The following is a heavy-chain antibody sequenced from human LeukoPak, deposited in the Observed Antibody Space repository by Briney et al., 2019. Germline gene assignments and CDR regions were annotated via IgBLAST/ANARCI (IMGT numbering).Heavy chain of an antibody. D-gene: IGHD1-26*01. CDR3: ARGDTGSFRDAFDI. Sequence: GGSLRLSCAASGFTFSTYAMHWVRQAPGKGLEYVSGISSNGGSTYYANSVKGRFSTSRDNSKNTLNLQMGSLRAADMAVYYCARGDTGSFRDAFDIWGQGTMVTVSS. CDR2: ISSNGGST. V-gene: IGHV3-64*01. J-gene: IGHJ3*02. CDR1: GFTFSTYA.